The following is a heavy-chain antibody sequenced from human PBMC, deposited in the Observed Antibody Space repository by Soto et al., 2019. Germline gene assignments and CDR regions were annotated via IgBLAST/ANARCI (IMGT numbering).Heavy chain of an antibody. V-gene: IGHV5-51*01. Sequence: XESLEICCKGSGYTFTNYWIGWVRQMPGKGLEWMGIIYPGDSDTKYNPSFQGQVTISADKSITTTYLQWSSLKASDTAIYYCAASIFYYGMDVWGQGTTVTVSS. CDR2: IYPGDSDT. CDR1: GYTFTNYW. J-gene: IGHJ6*02. CDR3: AASIFYYGMDV.